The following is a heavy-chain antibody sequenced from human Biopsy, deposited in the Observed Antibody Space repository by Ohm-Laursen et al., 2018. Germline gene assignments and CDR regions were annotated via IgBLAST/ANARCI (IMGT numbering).Heavy chain of an antibody. CDR2: ISSGGRA. CDR1: DGSISDDY. D-gene: IGHD3-3*01. CDR3: ARERQFRFLEGAFDY. J-gene: IGHJ4*02. V-gene: IGHV4-59*01. Sequence: SDTLSLTCTVSDGSISDDYWNWIRQPPGKGLQVIGYISSGGRAKYNPSLKSRLTISLDTSKNQLSLRLSSVTAADSAIYYCARERQFRFLEGAFDYWGQGILVTVSS.